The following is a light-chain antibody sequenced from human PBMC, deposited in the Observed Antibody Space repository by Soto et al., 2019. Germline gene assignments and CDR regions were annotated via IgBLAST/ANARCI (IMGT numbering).Light chain of an antibody. Sequence: QSALTQPASVSGSPGQSITISCTGTSSDVGGYNYVSWYQQHPGKAPKLMIYEVSNRPSGVSNRFSGSKSGNTASLTISGLQAEDEADYYCSSYTSSSSTLGVFGGGTQLTVL. CDR3: SSYTSSSSTLGV. CDR2: EVS. J-gene: IGLJ2*01. CDR1: SSDVGGYNY. V-gene: IGLV2-14*01.